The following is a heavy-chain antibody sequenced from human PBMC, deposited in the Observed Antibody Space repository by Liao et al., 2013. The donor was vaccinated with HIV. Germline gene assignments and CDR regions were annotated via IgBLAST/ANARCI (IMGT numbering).Heavy chain of an antibody. Sequence: QVQLQESGPGLVKPSETLSLTCTVSGGSISSGSYYWSWIRQPAGKGLEWIGRIYTSGSTNYNPSLKSRVTMSVDTSKNQFSLKLSSVTAADTAVYYCARGNVSFRVGILDYWGQGTLVTVSS. D-gene: IGHD3-10*01. V-gene: IGHV4-61*02. CDR1: GGSISSGSYY. CDR2: IYTSGST. J-gene: IGHJ4*02. CDR3: ARGNVSFRVGILDY.